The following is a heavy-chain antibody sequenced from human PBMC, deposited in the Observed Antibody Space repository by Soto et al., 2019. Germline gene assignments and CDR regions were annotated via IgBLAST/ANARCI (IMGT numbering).Heavy chain of an antibody. Sequence: QVQLVQSGAEVKKPGASVKVSCKASGYTFTGYYMHWVRQAPGQGLEWMGWINPNSGGTNYAQKFQGWVTMTRDTSTSTAYRERGRLRSDGTAVYYCARGRTVAWGGGDYWGQGTLVTVSS. CDR3: ARGRTVAWGGGDY. D-gene: IGHD3-10*01. CDR2: INPNSGGT. V-gene: IGHV1-2*04. J-gene: IGHJ4*02. CDR1: GYTFTGYY.